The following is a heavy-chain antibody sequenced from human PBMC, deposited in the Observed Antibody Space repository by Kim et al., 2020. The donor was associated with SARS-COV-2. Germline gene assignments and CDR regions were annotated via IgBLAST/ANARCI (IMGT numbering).Heavy chain of an antibody. V-gene: IGHV3-9*01. CDR3: VKSSGYLPIGTRFDY. CDR1: GFKFDDYA. Sequence: GGSLRLSCAASGFKFDDYAMHWVRQAPGKGLEWVSGISWNSGSTGYADSVRGRFTISRDNAQNSLHLQMNSLRPEDRALYYCVKSSGYLPIGTRFDYWGQGILVSV. J-gene: IGHJ4*02. CDR2: ISWNSGST. D-gene: IGHD3-3*01.